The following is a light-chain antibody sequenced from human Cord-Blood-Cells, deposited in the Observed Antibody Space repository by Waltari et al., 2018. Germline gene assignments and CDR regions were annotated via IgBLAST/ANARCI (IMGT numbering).Light chain of an antibody. CDR1: QSISSY. CDR3: QQSYSTHT. Sequence: DIQMTQSPSSLSASVGDSVTLTCRASQSISSYLNWYQQKPGKAPKLLIYAASSLKSGVPSRFSGSGSGTDFTLTSSSLQPEDLASYYCQQSYSTHTFGQGTKLEIK. V-gene: IGKV1-39*01. CDR2: AAS. J-gene: IGKJ2*01.